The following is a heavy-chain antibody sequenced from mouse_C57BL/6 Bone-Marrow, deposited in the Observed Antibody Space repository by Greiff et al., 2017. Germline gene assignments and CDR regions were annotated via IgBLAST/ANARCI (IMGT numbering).Heavy chain of an antibody. CDR1: GYTFTEYT. Sequence: QVQLQQSGAELVKPGASVKLSCKASGYTFTEYTIHWVKQRSGQGLEWIGWFYPGSGSIKYNEKFKDKATLTADKSSSTVDMELSRLTSEDSAVYFCARHSLYYYGSRGYYAMDYWGQGTSVTVSS. CDR3: ARHSLYYYGSRGYYAMDY. J-gene: IGHJ4*01. V-gene: IGHV1-62-2*01. D-gene: IGHD1-1*01. CDR2: FYPGSGSI.